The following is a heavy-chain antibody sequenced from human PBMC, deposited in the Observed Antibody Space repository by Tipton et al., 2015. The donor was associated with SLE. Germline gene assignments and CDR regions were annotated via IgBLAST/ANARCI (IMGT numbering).Heavy chain of an antibody. Sequence: SLRLSCAASGFTFSSYGMHWVRQAPGKGLEWVAVIWYDGSNKYYADSVKGRFTISRDNSKNTLYLQMNSLRAEDTAVYYCAKGTAAARLGWYFDLWGRGTLVTVSS. CDR2: IWYDGSNK. CDR1: GFTFSSYG. D-gene: IGHD6-25*01. V-gene: IGHV3-33*06. J-gene: IGHJ2*01. CDR3: AKGTAAARLGWYFDL.